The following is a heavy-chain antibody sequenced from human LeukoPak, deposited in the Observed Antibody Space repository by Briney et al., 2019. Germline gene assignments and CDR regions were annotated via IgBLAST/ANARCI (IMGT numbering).Heavy chain of an antibody. V-gene: IGHV3-30*18. CDR3: ANAYPSHFDWSNYFDY. CDR2: ISYDGSNK. D-gene: IGHD3-9*01. Sequence: GGSLRLSCAASGFTFSSYGMHWVRQAPGKGLEWVAVISYDGSNKYYADSVKGRFTISRDNSKNTLYLQMNSLRAEDTAVYYCANAYPSHFDWSNYFDYWGQGTLVTVSS. J-gene: IGHJ4*02. CDR1: GFTFSSYG.